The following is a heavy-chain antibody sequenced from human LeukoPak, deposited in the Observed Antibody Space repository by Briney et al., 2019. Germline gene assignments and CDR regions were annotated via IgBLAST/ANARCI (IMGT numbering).Heavy chain of an antibody. CDR3: ARDLYQLLLYYYYGMDV. D-gene: IGHD2-2*01. CDR2: INPNSGGT. Sequence: ASVKVSCKASGYTFTGYYMHWVRQAPGQGLEWMGWINPNSGGTTYAQKFQGRVTMTRDTSISTAYMELSRLRSDDTAVYYCARDLYQLLLYYYYGMDVWGQGTTVTVSS. J-gene: IGHJ6*02. CDR1: GYTFTGYY. V-gene: IGHV1-2*02.